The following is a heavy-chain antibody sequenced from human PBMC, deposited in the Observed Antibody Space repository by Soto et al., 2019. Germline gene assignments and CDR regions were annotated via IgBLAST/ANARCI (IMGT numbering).Heavy chain of an antibody. CDR1: GFTFSTYW. CDR2: IKEDGSEK. Sequence: PGGSLRLSCAASGFTFSTYWLRWVRQAPGKVLDWVANIKEDGSEKYYVDSVEGRFTISRDNAKNSLYLQMNSLRAEDTAVYYCARGWGYCDSSGFPYLYAMDIWGQGTTVTVSS. V-gene: IGHV3-7*01. J-gene: IGHJ6*02. D-gene: IGHD3-22*01. CDR3: ARGWGYCDSSGFPYLYAMDI.